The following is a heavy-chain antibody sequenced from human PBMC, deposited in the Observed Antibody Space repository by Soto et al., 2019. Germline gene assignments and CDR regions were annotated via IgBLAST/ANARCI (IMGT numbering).Heavy chain of an antibody. D-gene: IGHD1-1*01. Sequence: QVQLVESGGGVVQPGRSLRLSCAASGFTFSSSAMHWVRQAPGKGLEWVAVISYDGRFEYYADSVKGRFTIFRDNSKDMLSLQMNSLRAEDTAVYAGARQIRTGIWYLDLWGRGTLVTVSS. CDR1: GFTFSSSA. J-gene: IGHJ2*01. V-gene: IGHV3-30*04. CDR3: ARQIRTGIWYLDL. CDR2: ISYDGRFE.